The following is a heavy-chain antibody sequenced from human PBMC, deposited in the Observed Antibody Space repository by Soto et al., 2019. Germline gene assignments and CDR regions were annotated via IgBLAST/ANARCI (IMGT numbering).Heavy chain of an antibody. Sequence: QVQLQESGPRLVEPSGTLSLTCTVSGASINTNWWSWVRQAPGKGLEWIGEVYQSGSSNYNPSLTGRATMSMDRSRNQLSLQLISVTAADTATYFCARHIAVRGTRGFDYWGQGTPVTVSS. D-gene: IGHD6-13*01. CDR3: ARHIAVRGTRGFDY. J-gene: IGHJ4*02. CDR1: GASINTNW. CDR2: VYQSGSS. V-gene: IGHV4-4*02.